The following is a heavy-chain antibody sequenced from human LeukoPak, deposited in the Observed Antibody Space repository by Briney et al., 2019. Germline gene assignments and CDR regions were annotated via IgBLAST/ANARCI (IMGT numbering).Heavy chain of an antibody. CDR3: AKDRGHCSTTNCFTRGNYFDF. Sequence: GGALRLSCAASGFTFSDYYMSWIRQAPGKGLEWVSYISSSGSTIYYADSVKGRFTISRDNAKNSLYLQMNSLRAEDTAVYYCAKDRGHCSTTNCFTRGNYFDFWGQGTLVTVSS. V-gene: IGHV3-11*01. CDR2: ISSSGSTI. J-gene: IGHJ4*02. CDR1: GFTFSDYY. D-gene: IGHD2-2*02.